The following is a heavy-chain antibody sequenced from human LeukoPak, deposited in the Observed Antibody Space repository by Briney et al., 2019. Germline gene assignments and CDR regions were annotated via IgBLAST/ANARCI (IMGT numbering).Heavy chain of an antibody. J-gene: IGHJ4*02. V-gene: IGHV3-23*01. CDR1: GFTLSSYA. Sequence: GWSLRLSCAASGFTLSSYAMSWVRQAPGKGLEWVSAISGSGGSTYYADSVKGRFTISRDNSESTLYLQMNSLRAEDTAVYYCAKDPGYYGSGGWGQGTLVTVSS. CDR2: ISGSGGST. CDR3: AKDPGYYGSGG. D-gene: IGHD3-10*01.